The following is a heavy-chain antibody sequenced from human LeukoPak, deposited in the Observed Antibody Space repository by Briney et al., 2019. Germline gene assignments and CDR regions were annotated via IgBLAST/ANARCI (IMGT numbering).Heavy chain of an antibody. CDR1: GGSISSYY. CDR2: IYASGST. D-gene: IGHD6-19*01. CDR3: ASPGYSCGWYAFDI. J-gene: IGHJ3*02. Sequence: SETLSLTCTVSGGSISSYYWTWIRQPAGKGLEWIGRIYASGSTNYNPSLKSRVTMSVDPSKNQFSLRLNSVTAADTAVYYCASPGYSCGWYAFDIWGQGTMVTVSS. V-gene: IGHV4-4*07.